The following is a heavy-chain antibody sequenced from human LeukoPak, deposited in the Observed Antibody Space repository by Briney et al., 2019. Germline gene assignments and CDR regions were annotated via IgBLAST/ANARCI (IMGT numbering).Heavy chain of an antibody. D-gene: IGHD6-13*01. CDR3: ARWGPFYSSSWYDKT. CDR2: IKPDGSEK. CDR1: GFTFSSYL. Sequence: TGGSLRLSCAASGFTFSSYLMTWVRQAPGKGLEWVANIKPDGSEKYYVVSVRGRFTISRDNAKNSLYLQMNSLRAEDTAVYYCARWGPFYSSSWYDKTWGQGTLVTVSS. V-gene: IGHV3-7*04. J-gene: IGHJ4*02.